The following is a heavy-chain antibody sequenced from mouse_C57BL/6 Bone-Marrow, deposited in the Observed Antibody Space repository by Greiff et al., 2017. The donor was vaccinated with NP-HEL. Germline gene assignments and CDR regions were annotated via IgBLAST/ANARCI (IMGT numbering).Heavy chain of an antibody. Sequence: QVTLKVCGPGILQPSQTLSLTCSFSGFSLSTFGMGVGWIRQPSGKGLEWLAHIWWDDDKYYNPALKSRLTISKDTSKNQVFLKIANVGTADTATYYCARTSYYYGSSYVGDWYFDVWGTGTTVTVSS. CDR2: IWWDDDK. J-gene: IGHJ1*03. CDR1: GFSLSTFGMG. V-gene: IGHV8-8*01. CDR3: ARTSYYYGSSYVGDWYFDV. D-gene: IGHD1-1*01.